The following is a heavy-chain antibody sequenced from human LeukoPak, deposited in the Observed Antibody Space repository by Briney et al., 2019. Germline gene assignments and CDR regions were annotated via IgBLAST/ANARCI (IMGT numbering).Heavy chain of an antibody. V-gene: IGHV3-21*01. J-gene: IGHJ4*02. CDR2: ISSSSSYI. D-gene: IGHD3-22*01. CDR3: AREGPYYYDSSGYYPFDY. Sequence: GGSLRLSCAASGFTFSSYSMNWVRQAPGKGLEWVSSISSSSSYIYYADSVKGRFTISRDNAKNSLYLQMSSLRAEDTAVYYCAREGPYYYDSSGYYPFDYWGQGTLVTVSS. CDR1: GFTFSSYS.